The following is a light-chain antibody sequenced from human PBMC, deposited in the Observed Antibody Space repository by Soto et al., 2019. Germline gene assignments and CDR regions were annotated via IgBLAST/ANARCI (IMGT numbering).Light chain of an antibody. V-gene: IGKV3-20*01. J-gene: IGKJ2*01. Sequence: EIVLTQSPGTLPLSPGERATLSCRASQSVSSNYLVWYQQKPGQAHRPLIYGASSRATGIPDRFSGSGSGTDFTLTISRLEPEDVAVYYCQQYATSPFTFGQGTKLEIK. CDR2: GAS. CDR1: QSVSSNY. CDR3: QQYATSPFT.